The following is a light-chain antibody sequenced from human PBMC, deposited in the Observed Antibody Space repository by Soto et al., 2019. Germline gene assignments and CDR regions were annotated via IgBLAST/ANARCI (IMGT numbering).Light chain of an antibody. CDR3: QQLFDYPIT. V-gene: IGKV1-9*01. Sequence: DIQLTQSPPFLSPSIGKIFTITCRASQVIRTSLAWYQVKPGKAPKLLIYAASTLESGVPSRLRATVSGTEFSLTITSLKPEDFATYYCQQLFDYPITFGQGTRLEIK. CDR1: QVIRTS. J-gene: IGKJ5*01. CDR2: AAS.